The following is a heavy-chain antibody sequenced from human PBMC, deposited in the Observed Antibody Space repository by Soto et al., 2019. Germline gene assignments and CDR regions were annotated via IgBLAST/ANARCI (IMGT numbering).Heavy chain of an antibody. D-gene: IGHD6-19*01. Sequence: GESLKISCQTSGYTFTNYWLGWVLQMPGGGLEWLGLIFPRDFDVRYSPSFQGQVAISADKSISTAYLQWSSLKASDTAMDYCARRQHSNGYSGGWYSAYFDYWGQGTLVTVSS. CDR2: IFPRDFDV. J-gene: IGHJ4*02. V-gene: IGHV5-51*01. CDR1: GYTFTNYW. CDR3: ARRQHSNGYSGGWYSAYFDY.